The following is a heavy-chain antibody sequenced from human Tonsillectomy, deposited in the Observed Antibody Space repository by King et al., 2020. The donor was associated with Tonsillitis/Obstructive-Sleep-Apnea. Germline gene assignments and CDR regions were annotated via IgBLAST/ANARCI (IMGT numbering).Heavy chain of an antibody. CDR3: ARGEIVVVVAATGLYNWFDP. CDR1: GGSFSGYY. D-gene: IGHD2-15*01. V-gene: IGHV4-34*01. CDR2: INHSGST. J-gene: IGHJ5*02. Sequence: VQLQQWGAGLLKPSETLSLTCAVYGGSFSGYYWSWIRQPPGKGLEWIGEINHSGSTNYNPSLKSRVTLSVDTSKNQFSLKLSSVTAADTAVYYCARGEIVVVVAATGLYNWFDPWGQGTLVTVSS.